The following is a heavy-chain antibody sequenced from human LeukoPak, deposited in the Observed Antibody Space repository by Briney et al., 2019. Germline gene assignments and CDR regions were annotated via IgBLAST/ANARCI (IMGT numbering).Heavy chain of an antibody. D-gene: IGHD4-11*01. V-gene: IGHV1-2*04. CDR2: IKPNSGGT. Sequence: ASVKVSCKASGYTFTGYYMHWVRQAPGQGLEWMGWIKPNSGGTNYAQKFQGWVTMTRDTSISTAYMELNRLRSDDTAVYYCARDQQFNWFDPWGQGTLVTVSS. J-gene: IGHJ5*02. CDR3: ARDQQFNWFDP. CDR1: GYTFTGYY.